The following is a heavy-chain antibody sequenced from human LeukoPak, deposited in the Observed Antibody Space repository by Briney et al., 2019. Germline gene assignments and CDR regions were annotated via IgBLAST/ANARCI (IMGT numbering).Heavy chain of an antibody. Sequence: GGSLRLSCAASGFTFSSYAMHWVRQAPGKGLEYVSGISTNGGSTYYADSVKGRFTISRDNSKNSLYLQMNSLRAEDTAVYYCASDMRDYDYVWGSFDYWGQGTLVTVSS. CDR1: GFTFSSYA. V-gene: IGHV3-64*02. CDR3: ASDMRDYDYVWGSFDY. D-gene: IGHD3-16*01. CDR2: ISTNGGST. J-gene: IGHJ4*02.